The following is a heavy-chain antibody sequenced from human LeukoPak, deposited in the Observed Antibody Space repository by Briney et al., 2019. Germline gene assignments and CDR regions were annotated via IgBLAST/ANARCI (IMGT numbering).Heavy chain of an antibody. Sequence: GASVKVSCKASGYTFTGYYMHWVRQAPGQGLEWMGWINPNSGGTNYAQKFQGRVTMTGDTSISTAYMELSRLRSDDTAVYYCASTNWGTNYYYYGMDVWGQGTTVTVSS. CDR1: GYTFTGYY. CDR3: ASTNWGTNYYYYGMDV. D-gene: IGHD7-27*01. CDR2: INPNSGGT. J-gene: IGHJ6*02. V-gene: IGHV1-2*02.